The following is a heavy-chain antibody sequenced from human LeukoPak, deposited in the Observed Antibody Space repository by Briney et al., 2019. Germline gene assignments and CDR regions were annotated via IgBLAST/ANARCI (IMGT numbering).Heavy chain of an antibody. CDR3: ARDGAIVVVPAALFDY. V-gene: IGHV3-33*01. CDR1: GFTFSSYG. Sequence: PGGSLRLSCAASGFTFSSYGMHWVRQAPGKGLEWAAVIWYDGSNKYYADSVKGRFTISRDNSKNTLYLQMNSLRAEDTAVYYCARDGAIVVVPAALFDYWGQGTLVTVSS. CDR2: IWYDGSNK. D-gene: IGHD2-2*01. J-gene: IGHJ4*02.